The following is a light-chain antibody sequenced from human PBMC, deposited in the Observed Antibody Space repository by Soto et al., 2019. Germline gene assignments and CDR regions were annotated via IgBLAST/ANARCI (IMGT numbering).Light chain of an antibody. CDR3: AGWDDSLHGLV. CDR1: NSNIGTNY. J-gene: IGLJ1*01. V-gene: IGLV1-47*01. Sequence: QPVLTQPPSASGTPGQRVTISCSGGNSNIGTNYVYWYQHLPGATPKLLIYRNNHRPSGVPDRFSASKSGTSASLAINGLRSEDEANYYCAGWDDSLHGLVFGTGTKVTVL. CDR2: RNN.